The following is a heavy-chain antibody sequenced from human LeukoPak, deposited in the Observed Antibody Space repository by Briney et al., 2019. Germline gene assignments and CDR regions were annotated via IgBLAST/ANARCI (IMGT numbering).Heavy chain of an antibody. CDR1: GGSISSYY. D-gene: IGHD3-10*01. J-gene: IGHJ6*03. V-gene: IGHV4-59*01. CDR2: IYYSGST. Sequence: SETLSLTCTVSGGSISSYYWSWFRQPPGKGLEWIGYIYYSGSTNYNPSLKSRVTISVDTSKNQFSLKLSSVTAADTAVYYCARAGLWFGDGARDYYYMDVWGKGTTVTISS. CDR3: ARAGLWFGDGARDYYYMDV.